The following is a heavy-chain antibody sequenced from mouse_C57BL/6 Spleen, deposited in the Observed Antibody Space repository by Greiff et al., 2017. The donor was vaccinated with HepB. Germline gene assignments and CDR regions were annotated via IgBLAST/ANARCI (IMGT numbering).Heavy chain of an antibody. CDR3: ARGNYDDWFAY. V-gene: IGHV1-82*01. CDR2: IYPGDGDT. D-gene: IGHD2-4*01. Sequence: VQLQQSGPELVKPGASVKISCKASGYAFSSSWMNWVKQRPGKGLEWIGRIYPGDGDTNYNGKFKGKATLTADKSSSTAYMQLSSLTSEDSAVYFCARGNYDDWFAYWGQGTLVTVSA. CDR1: GYAFSSSW. J-gene: IGHJ3*01.